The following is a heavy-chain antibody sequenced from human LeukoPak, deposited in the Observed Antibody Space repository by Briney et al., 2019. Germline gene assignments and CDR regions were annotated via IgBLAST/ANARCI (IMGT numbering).Heavy chain of an antibody. V-gene: IGHV3-33*01. CDR3: ARERSSGSYSFPSIDY. CDR1: GVTFVTYG. D-gene: IGHD3-10*01. CDR2: IWYDESSK. J-gene: IGHJ4*02. Sequence: GRSLRLSCAASGVTFVTYGMHWVRQAPGKGLEWVALIWYDESSKYYADSVKGRFTMSRDSSKNTLYLHMNSLRAEDTAVYYCARERSSGSYSFPSIDYWGQGTLVTVSS.